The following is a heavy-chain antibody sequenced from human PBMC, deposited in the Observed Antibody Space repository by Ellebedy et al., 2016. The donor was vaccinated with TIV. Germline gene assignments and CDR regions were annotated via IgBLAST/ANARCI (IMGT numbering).Heavy chain of an antibody. CDR3: ARTRLYYDSSGYSYWYLDL. CDR1: GYSFTSYW. J-gene: IGHJ2*01. D-gene: IGHD3-22*01. CDR2: IYPGDSDT. V-gene: IGHV5-51*01. Sequence: ASVKVSCKGSGYSFTSYWIAWVRQMPGKGLEWMGIIYPGDSDTRYRPSFQGQVTISADKSISTAYLQWSSLKASDTAMYYCARTRLYYDSSGYSYWYLDLWGRGTLVTVSS.